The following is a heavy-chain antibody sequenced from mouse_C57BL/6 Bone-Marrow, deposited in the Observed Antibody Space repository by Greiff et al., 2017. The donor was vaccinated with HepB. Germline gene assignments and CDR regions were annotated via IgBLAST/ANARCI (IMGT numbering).Heavy chain of an antibody. V-gene: IGHV1-64*01. CDR2: IHPNSGST. Sequence: QVQLKESGAELVKPGASVKLSCKASGYTFTSYWMHWVKQRPGQGLEWIGMIHPNSGSTNYNEKFKSKATLTVDKSSSTAYMQLSSLTSEDSAVYYCAGFITTVVDYWGQGTTLTVSS. CDR1: GYTFTSYW. D-gene: IGHD1-1*01. CDR3: AGFITTVVDY. J-gene: IGHJ2*01.